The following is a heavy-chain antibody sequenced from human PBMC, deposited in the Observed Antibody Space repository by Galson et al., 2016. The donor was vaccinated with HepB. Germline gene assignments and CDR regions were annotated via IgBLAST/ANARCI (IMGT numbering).Heavy chain of an antibody. J-gene: IGHJ5*02. D-gene: IGHD1-26*01. CDR2: IYYSGST. CDR3: ARIDDSGTRFDP. V-gene: IGHV4-59*01. Sequence: SETLSLTCTVSGGSMTTYYWSWVRQTPGKGLEWLGSIYYSGSTNYNPSLKSRAPTPVDTSKNLFSLRLSSVAAADTAVYYCARIDDSGTRFDPWGQGTLVTVSA. CDR1: GGSMTTYY.